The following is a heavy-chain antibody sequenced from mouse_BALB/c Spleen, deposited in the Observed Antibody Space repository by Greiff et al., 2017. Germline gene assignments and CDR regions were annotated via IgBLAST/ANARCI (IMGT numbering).Heavy chain of an antibody. V-gene: IGHV2-2*02. CDR3: ARNGYRYDGNAMDY. CDR2: IWSGGST. CDR1: GFSLTSYG. Sequence: QVQLKESGPGLVQPSQSLSITCTVSGFSLTSYGVHWVRQSPGKGLEWLGVIWSGGSTDYNAAFISRLSISKDNSKSQVFFKMNSLQANDTAIYYCARNGYRYDGNAMDYWGQGTSVTVSS. D-gene: IGHD2-14*01. J-gene: IGHJ4*01.